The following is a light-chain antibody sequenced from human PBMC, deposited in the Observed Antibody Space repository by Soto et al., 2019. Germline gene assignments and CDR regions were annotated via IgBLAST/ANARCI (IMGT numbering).Light chain of an antibody. CDR2: DAS. Sequence: EKVMTQSPATLSVSPGERATICCRASQRVSSNLAWYQQKPGQAPRLLIYDASTRATGIPARFSGSGSGTEFSLAISSLQSEDLAVYYCQQYDDWPETFGQGTKVEIK. CDR1: QRVSSN. V-gene: IGKV3-15*01. CDR3: QQYDDWPET. J-gene: IGKJ1*01.